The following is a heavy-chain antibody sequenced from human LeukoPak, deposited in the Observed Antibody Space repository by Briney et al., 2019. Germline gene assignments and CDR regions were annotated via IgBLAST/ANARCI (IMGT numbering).Heavy chain of an antibody. D-gene: IGHD6-19*01. CDR1: GFTFSSYW. J-gene: IGHJ4*02. V-gene: IGHV3-7*01. CDR2: IKQDGSEK. CDR3: ARDAVVAVAGMYYFDN. Sequence: PGGSLRLSCAASGFTFSSYWMSWVRQAPGKGLEWVANIKQDGSEKYYVDSVKGRFTISRDNAKNSLYLQMNSLRAEDTAVYYCARDAVVAVAGMYYFDNWGQGTLVTVST.